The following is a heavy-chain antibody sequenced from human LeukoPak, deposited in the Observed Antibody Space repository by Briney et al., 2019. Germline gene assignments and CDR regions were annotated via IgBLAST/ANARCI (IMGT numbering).Heavy chain of an antibody. V-gene: IGHV3-11*06. CDR3: ARVGRQWLAQQNWFDP. CDR2: ISSSSSYT. CDR1: GFTFSDYY. Sequence: GGSLRLSCAASGFTFSDYYMSWIRQAPGKGLEWVSYISSSSSYTNYADSVKGRFTIFRDNAKNSLYLQMSSLRAEDTAVYYCARVGRQWLAQQNWFDPWGQGTLVTVSS. J-gene: IGHJ5*02. D-gene: IGHD6-19*01.